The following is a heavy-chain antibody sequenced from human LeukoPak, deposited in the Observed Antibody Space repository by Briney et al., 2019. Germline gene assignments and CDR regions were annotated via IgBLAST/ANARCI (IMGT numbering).Heavy chain of an antibody. Sequence: SEPLSLTCAVSGGSISSGGYSWSWIRQPPGKGLEWIGYIYHSGSTYYNPSLKSRVTISVDRSKNQFSLKLSSVTAADTAVYYCARGPDGYYYYGMDVWGQGTTVTVSS. D-gene: IGHD5-24*01. V-gene: IGHV4-30-2*01. CDR1: GGSISSGGYS. J-gene: IGHJ6*02. CDR3: ARGPDGYYYYGMDV. CDR2: IYHSGST.